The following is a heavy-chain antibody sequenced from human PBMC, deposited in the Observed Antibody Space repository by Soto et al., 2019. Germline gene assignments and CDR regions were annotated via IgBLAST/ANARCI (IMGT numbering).Heavy chain of an antibody. CDR1: GYTFTSYY. Sequence: ASVKVSCKASGYTFTSYYMHWVRQAPGQGLEWMGIINPSGGSTSYAQKFQGRVTMTRDTSTSTVYMELSSLRSEDTAVYYCARDMLRFLEWSASYMDVWGKGTTVTVSS. J-gene: IGHJ6*03. V-gene: IGHV1-46*03. CDR2: INPSGGST. D-gene: IGHD3-3*01. CDR3: ARDMLRFLEWSASYMDV.